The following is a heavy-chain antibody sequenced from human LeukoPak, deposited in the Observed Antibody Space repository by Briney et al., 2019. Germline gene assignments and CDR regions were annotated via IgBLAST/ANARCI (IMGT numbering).Heavy chain of an antibody. D-gene: IGHD4-23*01. Sequence: SETLSLTCTVSGDSLRKSTFYWVWVRQPPGKGLEWIGSIYYSGGADYNPSLQSRVTISVDTSKNEFSLKVRSVTAADTAVYYCARGWELIDYWGQGTLVTVSS. CDR3: ARGWELIDY. CDR2: IYYSGGA. CDR1: GDSLRKSTFY. J-gene: IGHJ4*02. V-gene: IGHV4-39*07.